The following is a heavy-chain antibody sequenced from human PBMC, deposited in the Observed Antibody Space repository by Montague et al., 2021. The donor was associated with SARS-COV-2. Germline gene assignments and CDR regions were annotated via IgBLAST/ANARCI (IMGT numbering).Heavy chain of an antibody. CDR3: AGFSGIYFRAFDD. CDR2: ISSSGGTI. Sequence: SLILSCAVFGFTFSDYYLRWIRQAPGKGLEWISYISSSGGTIYYADSVKGRFTISRDNTRNSLFLQMNSLRAEDTAVYYCAGFSGIYFRAFDDWGQGTLGTVSS. CDR1: GFTFSDYY. V-gene: IGHV3-11*01. J-gene: IGHJ5*02. D-gene: IGHD1-26*01.